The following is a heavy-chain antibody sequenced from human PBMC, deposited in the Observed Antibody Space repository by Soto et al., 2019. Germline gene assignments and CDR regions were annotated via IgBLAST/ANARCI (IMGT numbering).Heavy chain of an antibody. CDR3: ASSGYSSSWYRSYYYYYGMDV. CDR1: GFTFSSYG. D-gene: IGHD6-13*01. CDR2: IWYDGSNK. Sequence: QVQLVESGGGVVQPGRSLRLSCAASGFTFSSYGMHWVRQAPGKGLEWVAVIWYDGSNKYYADSVKCRFTISRDNSKNPLYLQMNSLGAEDTAVYYCASSGYSSSWYRSYYYYYGMDVWGQGTTVTVSS. V-gene: IGHV3-33*01. J-gene: IGHJ6*02.